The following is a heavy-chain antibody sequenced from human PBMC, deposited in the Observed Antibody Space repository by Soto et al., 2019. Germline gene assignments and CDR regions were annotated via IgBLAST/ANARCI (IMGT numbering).Heavy chain of an antibody. CDR3: AKDSNKYSSSLRGRYFDY. Sequence: LILSCAASGFPFSSCVISWVRHAPVKLLEWVSGISGGGSNTFYADYVKGRFTISRDNSKNTLLLQMNSLGAEDTAVYYCAKDSNKYSSSLRGRYFDYWGQGIGVTVSS. CDR1: GFPFSSCV. V-gene: IGHV3-23*01. D-gene: IGHD4-4*01. CDR2: ISGGGSNT. J-gene: IGHJ4*02.